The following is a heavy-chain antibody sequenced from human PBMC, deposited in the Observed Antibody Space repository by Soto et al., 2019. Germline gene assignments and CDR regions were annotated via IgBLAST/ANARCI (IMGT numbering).Heavy chain of an antibody. Sequence: GGSLRLSCAASGFTFSSYAMNWVRQAPGKGLEWVSFISGRSNTIYYADSVKGRFTISRDNAKNSLYLLMNSLRAEDTAVYYCTREGDGSGFFSDFWGQGALVTVSS. V-gene: IGHV3-48*01. CDR1: GFTFSSYA. J-gene: IGHJ4*02. D-gene: IGHD3-22*01. CDR3: TREGDGSGFFSDF. CDR2: ISGRSNTI.